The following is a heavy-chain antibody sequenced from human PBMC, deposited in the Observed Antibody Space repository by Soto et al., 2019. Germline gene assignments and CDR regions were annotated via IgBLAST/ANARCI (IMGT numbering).Heavy chain of an antibody. CDR1: AFSLKTYW. Sequence: EVQLVESGGGLVLPGGSLRLSCVGSAFSLKTYWMAWVRQAPGKGLECVANIRQYGDETFYVDSVKGRFTISRDNANKSVYLQMDKLGAEGRGVYYCASGGSGTYSWGPLDYWGQGLRVIVSS. D-gene: IGHD3-10*01. CDR3: ASGGSGTYSWGPLDY. V-gene: IGHV3-7*01. CDR2: IRQYGDET. J-gene: IGHJ4*02.